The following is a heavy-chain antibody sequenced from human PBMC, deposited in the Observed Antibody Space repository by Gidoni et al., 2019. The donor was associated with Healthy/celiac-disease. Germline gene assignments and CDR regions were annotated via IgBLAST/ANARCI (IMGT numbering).Heavy chain of an antibody. CDR3: ARDQGLSFSSKGFDP. J-gene: IGHJ5*02. Sequence: EVQLVESGGGLVQPGGSLRLSCAASGFTFSNYWMSWVRQAPGKGLEWVANIKQDGSEEYNVDSVKGRFTISRDNAKNSLYLQMNSLRAEDTAVYYCARDQGLSFSSKGFDPWGQGTLVTVSS. CDR2: IKQDGSEE. CDR1: GFTFSNYW. D-gene: IGHD6-6*01. V-gene: IGHV3-7*03.